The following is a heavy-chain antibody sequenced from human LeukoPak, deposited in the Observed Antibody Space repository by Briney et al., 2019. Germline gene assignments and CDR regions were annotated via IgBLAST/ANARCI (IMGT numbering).Heavy chain of an antibody. J-gene: IGHJ4*02. Sequence: SSETLSLTGTVSGGSISSSSYYWGWIRQPPGKGLEWIGSIYYSGSTYYNPSLKSRVTMSVDTSKNQFSLKLSSVTAADTAVYYCARRSLTMVRGSPARFDYWGQGTLVTVSS. CDR3: ARRSLTMVRGSPARFDY. CDR2: IYYSGST. V-gene: IGHV4-39*01. CDR1: GGSISSSSYY. D-gene: IGHD3-10*01.